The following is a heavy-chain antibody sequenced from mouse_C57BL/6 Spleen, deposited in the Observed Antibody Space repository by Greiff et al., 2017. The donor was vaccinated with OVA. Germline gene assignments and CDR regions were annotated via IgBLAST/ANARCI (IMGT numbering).Heavy chain of an antibody. CDR2: INPNNGGT. D-gene: IGHD2-1*01. CDR3: AREEGNYWYFDV. Sequence: EVQVVESGPELVKPGASVKIPCKASGYTFTDYNMDWVKQSHGKSLEWIGDINPNNGGTIYNQKFKGKATLTVDKSSSTAYMELRSLTSEDTAVYYCAREEGNYWYFDVWGTGTTVTVSS. V-gene: IGHV1-18*01. CDR1: GYTFTDYN. J-gene: IGHJ1*03.